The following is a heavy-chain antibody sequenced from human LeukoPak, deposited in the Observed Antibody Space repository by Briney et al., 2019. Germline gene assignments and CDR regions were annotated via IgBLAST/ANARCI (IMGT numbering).Heavy chain of an antibody. CDR1: GGSFSGYY. CDR3: ARERVGFLEWLPAPRGWFDP. V-gene: IGHV4-34*01. Sequence: SSETLSLSCAVYGGSFSGYYWSWIRQPPGKGLEWIGEINHSGSTNYNPSLKSRVTISVDTSKNQLSLKLSSVTAADTAVYYCARERVGFLEWLPAPRGWFDPWGQGTLVTVSS. J-gene: IGHJ5*02. CDR2: INHSGST. D-gene: IGHD3-3*02.